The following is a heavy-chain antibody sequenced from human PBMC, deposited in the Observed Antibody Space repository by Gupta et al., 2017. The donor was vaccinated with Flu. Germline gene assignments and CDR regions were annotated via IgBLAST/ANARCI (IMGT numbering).Heavy chain of an antibody. D-gene: IGHD5-24*01. J-gene: IGHJ4*02. V-gene: IGHV3-48*02. CDR1: GFTFSAYS. CDR2: INNIDGTT. CDR3: VAGKATFYPDSGWHAMATD. Sequence: GGSLRLSCAASGFTFSAYSFNWVRQAPGKGLEWISYINNIDGTTWYADSVRGRFTISGDSASDSLFLQMYSLRDDDTAVYYCVAGKATFYPDSGWHAMATDWGQGTLVTVSS.